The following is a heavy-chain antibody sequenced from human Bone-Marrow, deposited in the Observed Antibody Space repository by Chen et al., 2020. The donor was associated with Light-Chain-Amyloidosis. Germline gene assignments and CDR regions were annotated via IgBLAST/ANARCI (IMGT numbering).Heavy chain of an antibody. CDR3: VRSRYSTGPFEV. V-gene: IGHV4-39*07. Sequence: QLQLQESGPGLVEPSETLSLTCTVSGAPISSSSYYWGWIRQSPGKGLEWIGGIFYGDITYYSPSLKSRVSVSADPSKNQVSLRLTPATAADTAVYYCVRSRYSTGPFEVWGQGSLVTVSS. D-gene: IGHD3-16*02. J-gene: IGHJ1*01. CDR1: GAPISSSSYY. CDR2: IFYGDIT.